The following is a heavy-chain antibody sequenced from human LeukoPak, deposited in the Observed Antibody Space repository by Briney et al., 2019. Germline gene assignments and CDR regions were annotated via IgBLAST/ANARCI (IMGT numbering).Heavy chain of an antibody. Sequence: SETLSLTCTVSGGSISSSSYYWGWIRQPPGKGLEWIGSIYYSGSTYYNPSLKSRVTISVDTSKNQFSLKLSSVTAADTAVYYCARSGSLGDLDVWGKGTTVTISS. J-gene: IGHJ6*04. CDR3: ARSGSLGDLDV. D-gene: IGHD2-15*01. V-gene: IGHV4-39*01. CDR1: GGSISSSSYY. CDR2: IYYSGST.